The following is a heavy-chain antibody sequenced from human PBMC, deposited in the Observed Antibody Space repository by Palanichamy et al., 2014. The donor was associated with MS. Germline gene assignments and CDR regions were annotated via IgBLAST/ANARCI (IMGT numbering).Heavy chain of an antibody. J-gene: IGHJ2*01. CDR1: GFTFSTYA. CDR3: AKDPEGGEWLVTAWYFDL. V-gene: IGHV3-23*01. D-gene: IGHD6-19*01. CDR2: ITNGGRST. Sequence: EVQLLESGGGLVXPGGSLRLSCAASGFTFSTYAMHWVRQAPGRGPEWVSTITNGGRSTYYADSVKGRFTISRDNSKNTLSLRMDSLRGEDTAQYYCAKDPEGGEWLVTAWYFDLWGRGTPVSVSS.